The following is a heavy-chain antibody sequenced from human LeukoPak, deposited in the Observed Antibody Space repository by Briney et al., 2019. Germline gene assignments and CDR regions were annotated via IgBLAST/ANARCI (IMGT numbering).Heavy chain of an antibody. CDR3: AREPRGEDAFDI. J-gene: IGHJ3*02. CDR2: IYTSWST. Sequence: PSQTLSLTCTVSGGSISSGSYYWSWIRQPAGKGLEWIGRIYTSWSTNYNPSLKSRVTISVDTSKNQFSLKLSSVTAADTAVYYGAREPRGEDAFDIWGQGTMVTVSS. CDR1: GGSISSGSYY. D-gene: IGHD3-10*01. V-gene: IGHV4-61*02.